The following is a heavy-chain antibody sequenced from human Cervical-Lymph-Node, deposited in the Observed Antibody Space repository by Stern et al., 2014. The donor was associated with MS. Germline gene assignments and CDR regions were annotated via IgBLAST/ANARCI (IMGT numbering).Heavy chain of an antibody. CDR1: GFTFTSSA. J-gene: IGHJ6*02. CDR3: AAGIAAAGSYYYGMDV. V-gene: IGHV1-58*01. CDR2: IVVGSGNT. Sequence: QLVQSGPEVKKPGTSVKVSCKTSGFTFTSSAVQWVRQARGQRLEWIGMIVVGSGNTHYAQKFRERVTITRDMSTDTAYMELSSLRADDTAVYYCAAGIAAAGSYYYGMDVWGQGTTVNVSS. D-gene: IGHD6-13*01.